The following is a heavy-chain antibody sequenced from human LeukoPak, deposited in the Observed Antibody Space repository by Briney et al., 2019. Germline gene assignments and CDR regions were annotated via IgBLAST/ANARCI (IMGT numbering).Heavy chain of an antibody. CDR3: ARTMAHDAFDI. Sequence: SETLSLTCTVSGGSISSYYWSWIRQPPGKGLEWIGYIYYSGSTNYNPSLKSRVTISVDTSKNQFSLKLSSATAADTAVYYCARTMAHDAFDIWGQGTMVTVSS. CDR2: IYYSGST. CDR1: GGSISSYY. D-gene: IGHD3-10*01. J-gene: IGHJ3*02. V-gene: IGHV4-59*01.